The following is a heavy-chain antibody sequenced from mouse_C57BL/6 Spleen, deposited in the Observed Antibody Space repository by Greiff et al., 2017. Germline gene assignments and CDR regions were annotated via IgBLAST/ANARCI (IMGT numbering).Heavy chain of an antibody. J-gene: IGHJ4*01. CDR3: ARQVPLYAMDY. CDR2: IHPNSGST. V-gene: IGHV1-64*01. CDR1: GYTFTSYW. Sequence: QVQLQQPGAELVKPGASVKLSCKASGYTFTSYWMHWVKQRPGQGLEWIGMIHPNSGSTNYNEKFKSKATLTVDKSSSTAYMQLSSLTSEDSAVYYCARQVPLYAMDYWGQGTSVTVSS. D-gene: IGHD2-14*01.